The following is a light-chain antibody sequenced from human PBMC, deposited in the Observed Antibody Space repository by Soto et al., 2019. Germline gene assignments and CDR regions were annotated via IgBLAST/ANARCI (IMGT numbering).Light chain of an antibody. CDR3: QQYGNSPWT. J-gene: IGKJ1*01. Sequence: EIVLTQSPATLSLSPGERATLSCRASQSVSSYLAWYQQKPGQAPRLLIYGASSRATGIPGRFSGSGSETDFTLTISRLEPEDSAVYYCQQYGNSPWTFGQGTKVEI. V-gene: IGKV3-20*01. CDR1: QSVSSY. CDR2: GAS.